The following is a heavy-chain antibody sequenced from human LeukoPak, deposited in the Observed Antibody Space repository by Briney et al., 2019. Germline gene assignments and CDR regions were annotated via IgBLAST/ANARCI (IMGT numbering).Heavy chain of an antibody. V-gene: IGHV1-46*01. CDR1: GHTFTSYY. J-gene: IGHJ1*01. Sequence: ASVKVSCKASGHTFTSYYMHWVRQAPGPGLEWMGIINPSGGSTSYAQKFQGRVTMTRDTSTSTVYMELSSLRSEDTAVYYCARGGYSSGWYSGAEYFQHWGQGTLVTVSS. CDR2: INPSGGST. D-gene: IGHD6-19*01. CDR3: ARGGYSSGWYSGAEYFQH.